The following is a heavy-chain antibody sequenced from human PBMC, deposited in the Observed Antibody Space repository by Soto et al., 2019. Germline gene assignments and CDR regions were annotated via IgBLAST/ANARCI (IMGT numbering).Heavy chain of an antibody. CDR2: FDPEDGET. J-gene: IGHJ4*02. D-gene: IGHD3-9*01. V-gene: IGHV1-24*01. CDR3: ATLRYYDIPYDY. Sequence: QVQLVQSGAEVKKPGASVKVSCKVSGYTLTELSMHWVRQAPGKGLEWMGGFDPEDGETIYAQKFQGRVTMSEDTSTDTAYMQPSSLRSEDTAVYYCATLRYYDIPYDYWGQGTLVTVSS. CDR1: GYTLTELS.